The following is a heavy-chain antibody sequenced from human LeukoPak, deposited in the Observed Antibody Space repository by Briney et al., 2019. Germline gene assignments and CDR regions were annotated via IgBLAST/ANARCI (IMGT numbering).Heavy chain of an antibody. D-gene: IGHD2-15*01. CDR1: GFTFSSYA. V-gene: IGHV3-23*01. J-gene: IGHJ4*02. CDR2: ISGSGGSA. CDR3: AKDPRYCGGGSCYSDFDY. Sequence: GGSLRLSCAASGFTFSSYAMSWVRQAPGKGLEWVSAISGSGGSAYYADSVKGRFTISRDNSKNTLYLQMNSLRAEDTAVYYRAKDPRYCGGGSCYSDFDYWGQGTLVTVSS.